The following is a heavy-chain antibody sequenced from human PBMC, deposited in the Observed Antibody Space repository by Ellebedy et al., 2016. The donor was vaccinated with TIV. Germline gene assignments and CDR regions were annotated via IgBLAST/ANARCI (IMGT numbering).Heavy chain of an antibody. J-gene: IGHJ6*02. CDR1: GFTLNTYG. V-gene: IGHV3-30*18. CDR2: ISSDGSEK. Sequence: PGGSLRLSCAASGFTLNTYGMHWVRQTPDRGLEWVAFISSDGSEKYYVGSVKGRFTISRDISKNTLYLEMNSLRGDDTAVYYCAEEGGSSRGASGMDVWGQGTTVTVSS. D-gene: IGHD6-6*01. CDR3: AEEGGSSRGASGMDV.